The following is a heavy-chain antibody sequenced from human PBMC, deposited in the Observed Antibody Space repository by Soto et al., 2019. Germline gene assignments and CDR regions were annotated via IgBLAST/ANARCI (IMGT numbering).Heavy chain of an antibody. D-gene: IGHD2-2*01. Sequence: TLSLTCSVSGGSISSGGYYWSWIRQPPGKGLEWIAYISYSGNTYYNPSHKTRVIVSADTCRNQFSLELKSVTVADTAVYYCGTVRASWYVDYWGQGTLVTDS. CDR3: GTVRASWYVDY. CDR1: GGSISSGGYY. CDR2: ISYSGNT. J-gene: IGHJ4*02. V-gene: IGHV4-30-4*01.